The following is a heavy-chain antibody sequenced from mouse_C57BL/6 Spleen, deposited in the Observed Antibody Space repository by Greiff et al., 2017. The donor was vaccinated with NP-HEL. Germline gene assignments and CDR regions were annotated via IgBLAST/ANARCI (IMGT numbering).Heavy chain of an antibody. V-gene: IGHV1-22*01. D-gene: IGHD1-1*01. Sequence: EVQLQQSGPELVKPGASVKMSCKASGYTFTDYNMHWVKQSHGKSLEWIGYINPNNGGTSYNQKFKGKATLTVNKSSSTAYMELRSLTSEDSAVYYCARERGITTVVAPYYAMDYWGQGTSVTVSS. CDR3: ARERGITTVVAPYYAMDY. CDR1: GYTFTDYN. CDR2: INPNNGGT. J-gene: IGHJ4*01.